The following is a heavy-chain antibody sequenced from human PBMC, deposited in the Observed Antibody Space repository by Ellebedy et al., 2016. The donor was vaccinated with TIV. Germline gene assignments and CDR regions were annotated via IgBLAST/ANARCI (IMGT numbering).Heavy chain of an antibody. CDR2: LNQDGNKR. Sequence: PGGSLRLSCAASGFTFTTYWMSWVRQAPGKGLEFVAKLNQDGNKRYYVDSVKGRFTISRDNAKNSLYLQMSSLRAEDTAIYYCARLYYRTCDMWGQGAVVTVSS. J-gene: IGHJ3*02. D-gene: IGHD1-26*01. CDR1: GFTFTTYW. V-gene: IGHV3-7*03. CDR3: ARLYYRTCDM.